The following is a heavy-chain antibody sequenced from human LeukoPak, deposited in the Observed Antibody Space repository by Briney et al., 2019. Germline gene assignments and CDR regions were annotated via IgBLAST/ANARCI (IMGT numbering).Heavy chain of an antibody. Sequence: ASVKVSCKASGYTFTSYAMHWVRQAPGQRLEWMGWINAGNGNTKYSQEFQGRVTITRDTSASTAYMELSSLRSEDMAVYYCARGEQLVPAHGAFDIWGQGTMVTVSS. CDR2: INAGNGNT. CDR1: GYTFTSYA. D-gene: IGHD6-6*01. CDR3: ARGEQLVPAHGAFDI. J-gene: IGHJ3*02. V-gene: IGHV1-3*03.